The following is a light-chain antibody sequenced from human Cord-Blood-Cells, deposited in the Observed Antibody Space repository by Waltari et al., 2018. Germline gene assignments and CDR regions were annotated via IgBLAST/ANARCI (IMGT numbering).Light chain of an antibody. V-gene: IGKV1-33*01. CDR3: QQYDNLPLT. CDR1: QDISNY. J-gene: IGKJ4*01. Sequence: DIQMPQPPSPLPASVADRVPIPCQARQDISNYLNLDHQKPGKAPKLLIYDASNLETGVPSRFSGSGSGTDFTFTISSLQPEDIATYYCQQYDNLPLTFGGGTKVEIK. CDR2: DAS.